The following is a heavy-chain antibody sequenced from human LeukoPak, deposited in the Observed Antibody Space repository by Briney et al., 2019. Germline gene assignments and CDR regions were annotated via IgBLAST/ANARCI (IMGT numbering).Heavy chain of an antibody. Sequence: SETLSLTCTVFGGSICSNYWSWIRQPPGKGLEWIGYVYNSGSTNYNPSLKSRVTILVDTSKNQFSLKLSSVTAADTAVYYCATQYGGKRYFDYWGQGTLVAVSS. CDR2: VYNSGST. J-gene: IGHJ4*02. D-gene: IGHD2-15*01. V-gene: IGHV4-59*01. CDR1: GGSICSNY. CDR3: ATQYGGKRYFDY.